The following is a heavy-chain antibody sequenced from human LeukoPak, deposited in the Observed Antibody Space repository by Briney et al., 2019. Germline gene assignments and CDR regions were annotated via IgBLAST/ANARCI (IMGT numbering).Heavy chain of an antibody. D-gene: IGHD3-10*01. Sequence: GGSLRLSCAGSGFTFSTYWTSWVRQALGKGLEWVANIKPDGSAKNYVDSVKGRFTISRDNAKNSLYLQMNSLRAEDTAVYYCVAGGVFDYWGQGTLVTVSS. V-gene: IGHV3-7*01. J-gene: IGHJ4*02. CDR1: GFTFSTYW. CDR2: IKPDGSAK. CDR3: VAGGVFDY.